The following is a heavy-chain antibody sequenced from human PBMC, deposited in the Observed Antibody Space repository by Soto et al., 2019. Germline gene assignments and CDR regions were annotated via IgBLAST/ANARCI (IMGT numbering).Heavy chain of an antibody. CDR2: IYHSGST. J-gene: IGHJ4*02. CDR3: ARTATEYSSGWYSYFDY. V-gene: IGHV4-4*02. CDR1: GGSISSSNW. D-gene: IGHD6-19*01. Sequence: SETLSLTCAVSGGSISSSNWWSWVRQPPGKGLEWIGEIYHSGSTNYNPSPKSRVTISVDKSKNQFSLKLSSVTAADTAVYYCARTATEYSSGWYSYFDYWGQGTLVTVSS.